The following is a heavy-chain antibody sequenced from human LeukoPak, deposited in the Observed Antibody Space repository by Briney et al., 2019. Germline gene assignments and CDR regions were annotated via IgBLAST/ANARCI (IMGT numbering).Heavy chain of an antibody. Sequence: SGPTLVKPTQTLTPTCAFSGFSLNTSGVNVGWIRQPPGKALEWLALIYWDDDNRYSPSLKSRITITKDTSKNQVVLTLTNMDPVDTATYYCAHQSRYGDFDYWGQGALVTVSS. J-gene: IGHJ4*02. D-gene: IGHD4-17*01. CDR3: AHQSRYGDFDY. V-gene: IGHV2-5*02. CDR1: GFSLNTSGVN. CDR2: IYWDDDN.